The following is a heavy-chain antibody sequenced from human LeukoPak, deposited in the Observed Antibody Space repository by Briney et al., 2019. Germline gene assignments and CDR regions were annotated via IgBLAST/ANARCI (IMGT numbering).Heavy chain of an antibody. D-gene: IGHD6-19*01. CDR2: INPNSGGT. CDR3: ARDVSAGTGLIDY. J-gene: IGHJ4*02. Sequence: ASVKVSCKASGYTFTGYYMHWVRQAPGQGLEWMGWINPNSGGTNYAQKFQGRVTMTRDTSISTAYMELRSLRSDDTAVYYCARDVSAGTGLIDYWGQGTLVTVSS. CDR1: GYTFTGYY. V-gene: IGHV1-2*02.